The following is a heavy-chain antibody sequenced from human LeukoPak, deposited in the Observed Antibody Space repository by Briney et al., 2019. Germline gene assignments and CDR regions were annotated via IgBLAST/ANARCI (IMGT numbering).Heavy chain of an antibody. V-gene: IGHV3-33*06. Sequence: PGGSLTLSCPASGFMFTHHGMHWVRPAPAKGLDWVGVIWSDGSNRFYSDSVKGRFANSRDDSNDKVYLQMNGLRADDTAVYYCAKDIQRGLDCTNSLDSWGQGTLVIVSS. CDR1: GFMFTHHG. CDR2: IWSDGSNR. D-gene: IGHD3/OR15-3a*01. CDR3: AKDIQRGLDCTNSLDS. J-gene: IGHJ4*02.